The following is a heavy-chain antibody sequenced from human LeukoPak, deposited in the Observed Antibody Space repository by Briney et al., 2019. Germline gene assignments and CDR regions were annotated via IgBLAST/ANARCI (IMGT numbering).Heavy chain of an antibody. V-gene: IGHV3-7*04. CDR2: IKQDGSEK. Sequence: PGGSLRLSCAASGFTFSSYWMSWVRQAPGKGLEWVANIKQDGSEKYYVDSVKGRFTISRDNAKNSLYLQMNSLRAEDTAVYYRARDDYGDFADYWGQGTLVTVSS. J-gene: IGHJ4*02. D-gene: IGHD4-17*01. CDR3: ARDDYGDFADY. CDR1: GFTFSSYW.